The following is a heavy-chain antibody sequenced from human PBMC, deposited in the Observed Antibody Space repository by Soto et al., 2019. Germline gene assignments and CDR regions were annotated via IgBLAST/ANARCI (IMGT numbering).Heavy chain of an antibody. Sequence: ASVKVSCKASGHPFNTYKIHWVRQAPGQGLEWLGWIHSVDGNTKYSERLQGRVTIKWDTSASTAYMELTSLTSEDTAVYYCARDEDYWGQGALVTV. CDR3: ARDEDY. CDR1: GHPFNTYK. V-gene: IGHV1-3*01. CDR2: IHSVDGNT. J-gene: IGHJ4*02.